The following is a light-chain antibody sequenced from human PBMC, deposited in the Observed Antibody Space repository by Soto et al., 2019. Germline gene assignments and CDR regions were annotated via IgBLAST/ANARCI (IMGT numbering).Light chain of an antibody. J-gene: IGKJ5*01. CDR2: AAS. V-gene: IGKV1-39*01. CDR3: QQYYSYPLT. Sequence: DIQMTQSTSSLSASVGDRVTITCRASQSISSYLNWYQQKPGKAPKLLIYAASTLQSGVPSRFSGSGSGTDFTLTISCLQSEYFATYYCQQYYSYPLTFGQGTRLEIK. CDR1: QSISSY.